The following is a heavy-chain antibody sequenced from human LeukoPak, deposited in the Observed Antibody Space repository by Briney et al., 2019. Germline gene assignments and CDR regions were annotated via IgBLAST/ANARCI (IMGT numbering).Heavy chain of an antibody. CDR3: TRVSPLAYFFDF. CDR1: GFTFSDHY. J-gene: IGHJ4*02. V-gene: IGHV3-72*01. CDR2: IRKKPNSNTT. Sequence: GGSLRLSCAVSGFTFSDHYMDWVRQAPGKGLEWVGHIRKKPNSNTTEYAASVRGRFTISRDDSKSSMYLDMNSLKTEDTAVYYCTRVSPLAYFFDFWGQGTLVTVSS. D-gene: IGHD5/OR15-5a*01.